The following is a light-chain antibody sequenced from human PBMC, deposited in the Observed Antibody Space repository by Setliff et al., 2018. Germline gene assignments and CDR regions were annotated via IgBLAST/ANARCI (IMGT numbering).Light chain of an antibody. CDR2: GNN. CDR3: QVWDPASDHRV. CDR1: SSNIGTGYD. Sequence: QSVLTQPPSVSGAPGQRVTISCAGRSSNIGTGYDVHWYQQLPGTAPKLLIYGNNIRPSGVPDRFSGSQSGTSASLAITGLHSEDEADYYCQVWDPASDHRVFGTGTKVTVL. J-gene: IGLJ1*01. V-gene: IGLV1-40*01.